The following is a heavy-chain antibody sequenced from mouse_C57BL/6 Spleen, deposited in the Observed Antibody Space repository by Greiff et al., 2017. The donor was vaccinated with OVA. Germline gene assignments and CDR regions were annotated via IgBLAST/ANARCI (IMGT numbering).Heavy chain of an antibody. CDR2: IYPGSGST. CDR1: GYTFTSYW. CDR3: ARGRGYEYSFDY. Sequence: VQLQQSGAELVKPGASVKMSCKASGYTFTSYWITWVKQRPGQGLEWIGDIYPGSGSTNYNEKFKSKATLTVDTSSSTAYMQLSSLTSEDSAVYYSARGRGYEYSFDYWGQGTTLTVSA. V-gene: IGHV1-55*01. J-gene: IGHJ2*01. D-gene: IGHD2-4*01.